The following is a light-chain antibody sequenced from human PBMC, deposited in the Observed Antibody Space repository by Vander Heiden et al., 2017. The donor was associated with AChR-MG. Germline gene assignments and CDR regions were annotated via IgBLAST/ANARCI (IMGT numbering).Light chain of an antibody. J-gene: IGLJ2*01. Sequence: QSALTQPASVSVSPGQSITISCPGTSNDVGGYNYASWYQQHPGKAPKLMIYDVSNRPSGVSNRFSGSKSGNTASLTISGLQAEDEADYYCSSYTSSSTPVVFGGGTKLTVL. CDR2: DVS. CDR3: SSYTSSSTPVV. CDR1: SNDVGGYNY. V-gene: IGLV2-14*01.